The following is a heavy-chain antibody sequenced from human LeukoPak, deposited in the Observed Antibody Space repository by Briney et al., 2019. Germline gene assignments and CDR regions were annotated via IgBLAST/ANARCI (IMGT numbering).Heavy chain of an antibody. CDR2: TSSSDAGT. Sequence: GGSLRLSCAASGFTLSTYAMSWVRQTPGKGLEWVAATSSSDAGTYHADSVRGRFTISRDNSKNTLYLQMNSLRADDMALYYCAKDRLSGFSGGIIDYWGQGTLVTVSS. V-gene: IGHV3-23*01. D-gene: IGHD6-19*01. J-gene: IGHJ4*02. CDR1: GFTLSTYA. CDR3: AKDRLSGFSGGIIDY.